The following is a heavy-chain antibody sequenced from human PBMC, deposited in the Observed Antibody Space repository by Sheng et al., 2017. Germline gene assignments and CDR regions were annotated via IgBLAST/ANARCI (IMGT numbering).Heavy chain of an antibody. CDR1: GFTFSSYG. D-gene: IGHD3-9*01. CDR3: AKGLYDVLTGHYYYYMDV. CDR2: ISYEGSNK. J-gene: IGHJ6*03. V-gene: IGHV3-30*18. Sequence: QVQLVESGGGVVQPGRSLRLSCAASGFTFSSYGMHWVRQALGKGLEWVAVISYEGSNKYYADSVKGRFTISRDNSKNTLYLQMNSLRAEDTAVYHCAKGLYDVLTGHYYYYMDVWGQGTT.